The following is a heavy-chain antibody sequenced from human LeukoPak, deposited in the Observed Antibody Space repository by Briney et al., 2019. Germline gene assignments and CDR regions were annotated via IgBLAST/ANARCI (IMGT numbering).Heavy chain of an antibody. V-gene: IGHV4-61*02. Sequence: PSETLSLTCTVSSGSISRGSYHWSWIRQPAGKGLEWIGRFYTGGTPNYNPSLKSRVTILVDTSRNQFSLKLSSVTAADTAVYYCARGGIPDYWGQGILVTVSS. J-gene: IGHJ4*02. D-gene: IGHD2-21*01. CDR2: FYTGGTP. CDR3: ARGGIPDY. CDR1: SGSISRGSYH.